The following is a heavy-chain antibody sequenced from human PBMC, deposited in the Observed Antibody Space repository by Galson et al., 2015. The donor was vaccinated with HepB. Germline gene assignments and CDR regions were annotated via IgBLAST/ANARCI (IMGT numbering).Heavy chain of an antibody. V-gene: IGHV3-23*01. CDR1: GFTFSSYA. Sequence: SLRLSCAASGFTFSSYAMSWVRQAPGKGLEWVSAISGSGGSTYYADSVKGRFTISRDNSKNTLYLQMNSLRAEDTAVYYCAKDGALAVTAEYDYWGQGTLVTVSS. CDR3: AKDGALAVTAEYDY. D-gene: IGHD4-17*01. CDR2: ISGSGGST. J-gene: IGHJ4*02.